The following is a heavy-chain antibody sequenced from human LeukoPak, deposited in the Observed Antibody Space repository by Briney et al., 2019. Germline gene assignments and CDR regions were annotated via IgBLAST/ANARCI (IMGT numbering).Heavy chain of an antibody. V-gene: IGHV3-21*01. Sequence: GGSLRLSCAASGFTFSSYGMHWVRQAPGKGLEWVPSISSSSSYIYYADSVKGRFTISRDNAKNSLYLQMNSLRAEDTAVYYCARDAYDSSGYYYFDYWGQGTLVTVSS. D-gene: IGHD3-22*01. CDR3: ARDAYDSSGYYYFDY. CDR2: ISSSSSYI. J-gene: IGHJ4*02. CDR1: GFTFSSYG.